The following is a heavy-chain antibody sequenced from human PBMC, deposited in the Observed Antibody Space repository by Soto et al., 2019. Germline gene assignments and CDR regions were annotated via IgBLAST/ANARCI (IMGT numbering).Heavy chain of an antibody. CDR1: GFTFSRHG. CDR2: ISYDGSHE. Sequence: QVQVVESEGGVVQPGRSLRLSCAASGFTFSRHGMHWVGQAPGKGLEWVAVISYDGSHEYYADSVKGRFTISRDNSRNTVYLQMNSLRADDTGVYYCAKAAGYCVSTTCPWYYLDYWGQGTLVTVSS. V-gene: IGHV3-30*18. CDR3: AKAAGYCVSTTCPWYYLDY. D-gene: IGHD2-2*01. J-gene: IGHJ4*02.